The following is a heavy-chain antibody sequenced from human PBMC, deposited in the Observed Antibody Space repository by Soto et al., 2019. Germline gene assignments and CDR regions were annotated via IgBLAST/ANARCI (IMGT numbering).Heavy chain of an antibody. V-gene: IGHV4-34*01. CDR2: INHSGST. CDR3: ARGNEWGSSDY. CDR1: VGSFSGYY. Sequence: QVQLQQWGAGLLKPSETLSLTCAVYVGSFSGYYWSWIRQPPGKGLEWIGEINHSGSTNYNPSLKSRVTISVDTSKNQFSLKLSSVTAADTAVSYSARGNEWGSSDYWGQRTLVTVSS. J-gene: IGHJ4*02. D-gene: IGHD1-26*01.